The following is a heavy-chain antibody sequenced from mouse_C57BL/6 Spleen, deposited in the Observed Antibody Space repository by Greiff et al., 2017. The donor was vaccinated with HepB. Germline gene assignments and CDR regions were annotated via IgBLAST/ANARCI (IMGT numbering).Heavy chain of an antibody. CDR3: ARNWDVSYAMDY. J-gene: IGHJ4*01. V-gene: IGHV1-19*01. Sequence: EVQLQQSGPVLVKPGASVKMSCKASGYTFTDYYMNWVKQSHGKSLEWIGVINPYNGGTSYNQKFKGKATLTVDKSSNTAYMELNSLTSEDSAVYYCARNWDVSYAMDYWGQGTSVTVSS. CDR1: GYTFTDYY. D-gene: IGHD4-1*01. CDR2: INPYNGGT.